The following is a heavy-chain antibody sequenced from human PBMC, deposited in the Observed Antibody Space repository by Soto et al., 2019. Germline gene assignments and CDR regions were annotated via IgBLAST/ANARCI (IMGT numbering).Heavy chain of an antibody. CDR3: TTVFDF. CDR2: ISNNDGVT. J-gene: IGHJ4*02. V-gene: IGHV3-74*01. CDR1: GFTLSNTW. Sequence: PGGSLRLSCAASGFTLSNTWMHWVRQAPGEGLVWVSRISNNDGVTSYADSVKGRFTISRDDAKNTLYLQMNSLRVEDTAVYFCTTVFDFWGQGALVTVS.